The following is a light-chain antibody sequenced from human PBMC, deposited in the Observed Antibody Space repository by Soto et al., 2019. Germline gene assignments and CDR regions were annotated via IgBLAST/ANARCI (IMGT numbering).Light chain of an antibody. J-gene: IGLJ2*01. CDR1: SSDVGGHDH. Sequence: SALTQPASVSGSPGQSITISCTGTSSDVGGHDHVSWYQQHPGKAPKLMIYDVTYRPSGISSRFSGSKSGHTASLTISGLQAEDEADYYCSSFTSTSTLVLFGGGTKLTVL. CDR3: SSFTSTSTLVL. V-gene: IGLV2-14*01. CDR2: DVT.